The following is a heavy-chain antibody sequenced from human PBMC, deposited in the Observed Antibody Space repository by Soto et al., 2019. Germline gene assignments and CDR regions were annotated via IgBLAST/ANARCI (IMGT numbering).Heavy chain of an antibody. CDR2: IYYSGST. Sequence: PSETLSLTCTVSGGSISSYYWSWIRQPPGKGLEWIGYIYYSGSTNYNPSLKSRVTISVDTSKNQFSLKLSSVTAADTAVYYCASGSWIDDYGVVFDYWGQGTLVTVSS. CDR1: GGSISSYY. V-gene: IGHV4-59*01. J-gene: IGHJ4*02. CDR3: ASGSWIDDYGVVFDY. D-gene: IGHD4-17*01.